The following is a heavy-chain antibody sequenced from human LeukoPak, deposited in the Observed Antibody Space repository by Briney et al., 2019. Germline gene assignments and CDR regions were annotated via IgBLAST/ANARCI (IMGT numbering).Heavy chain of an antibody. J-gene: IGHJ6*03. V-gene: IGHV4-59*01. Sequence: SSETLSLTCTVSGGSISSYYWSWIRQPPGKGLEWIGYIYYSGSTNYNPSLKSRVTISVDTSKNQFSLKLNSVIAADTAVYYCARGESSPPSYYYYYMDVWGKGTTVTVSS. CDR1: GGSISSYY. CDR3: ARGESSPPSYYYYYMDV. D-gene: IGHD6-13*01. CDR2: IYYSGST.